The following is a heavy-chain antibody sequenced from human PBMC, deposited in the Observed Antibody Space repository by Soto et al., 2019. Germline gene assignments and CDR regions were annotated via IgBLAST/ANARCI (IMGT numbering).Heavy chain of an antibody. Sequence: KPSETLSLTCTVSGDSSVSSSSYYWGWIRQPPGKGLEWIGSIYYTGNTFYSPSFRSRLTISVDTSKSQFSLKLRSVTAADTATYYCASEVSSTDGMDIWGRGTTVTVSS. CDR1: GDSSVSSSSYY. J-gene: IGHJ6*02. CDR2: IYYTGNT. D-gene: IGHD2-15*01. CDR3: ASEVSSTDGMDI. V-gene: IGHV4-39*01.